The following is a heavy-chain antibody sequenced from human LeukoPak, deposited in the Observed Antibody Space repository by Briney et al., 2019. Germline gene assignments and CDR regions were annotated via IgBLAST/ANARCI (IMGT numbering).Heavy chain of an antibody. J-gene: IGHJ4*02. Sequence: PSQTLSLTCTVSGGSSSSGSYYWSWIRQPAGKGLEWIGRIYTSGSTNYNPSLKSRVTISVDTSKNQFSLKLSSVTAADTAVYYCARNSDSSGYYYYDYWGQGTLVTVSS. V-gene: IGHV4-61*02. CDR1: GGSSSSGSYY. CDR2: IYTSGST. D-gene: IGHD3-22*01. CDR3: ARNSDSSGYYYYDY.